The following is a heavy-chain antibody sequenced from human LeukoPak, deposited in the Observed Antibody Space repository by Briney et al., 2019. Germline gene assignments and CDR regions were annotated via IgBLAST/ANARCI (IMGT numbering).Heavy chain of an antibody. D-gene: IGHD1-26*01. CDR1: GGYISNSRFH. CDR3: ARRTVVGAFTYFDY. Sequence: PSETLSLTCTVSGGYISNSRFHWGGIRQPPGKGLEWIGSIYYSGATYYSPSLKSRVTISVDTSKNQFSLKLSSVTAADTAAYYCARRTVVGAFTYFDYWGQGTLVTVSS. V-gene: IGHV4-39*01. CDR2: IYYSGAT. J-gene: IGHJ4*02.